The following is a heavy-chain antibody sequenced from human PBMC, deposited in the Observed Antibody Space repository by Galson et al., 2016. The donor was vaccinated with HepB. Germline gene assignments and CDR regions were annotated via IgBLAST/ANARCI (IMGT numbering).Heavy chain of an antibody. Sequence: SLRLSCAASGFTFSTYWMPWVRQAPGKGLVWVSRITSDGSSTGLADSVKGRFTISRDNSKNTVDLQFHSLRSEDAAVYFCARDFKLGAPDYMDVWGKGTTVTVS. V-gene: IGHV3-74*01. CDR1: GFTFSTYW. J-gene: IGHJ6*03. D-gene: IGHD1-26*01. CDR2: ITSDGSST. CDR3: ARDFKLGAPDYMDV.